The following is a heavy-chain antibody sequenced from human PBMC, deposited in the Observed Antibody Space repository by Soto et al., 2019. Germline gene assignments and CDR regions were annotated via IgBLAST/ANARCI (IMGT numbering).Heavy chain of an antibody. V-gene: IGHV4-31*03. CDR2: IYYSGST. CDR3: ARDGRKSGIYGMDV. CDR1: GGSISSGGYY. Sequence: SETLSLTCTVSGGSISSGGYYWSWIRQHPGKGLEWIGYIYYSGSTYYNPSLKSRVTISVDTSKNQFSLKLSSVTAADTAVYYCARDGRKSGIYGMDVWGQGTTVTVSS. D-gene: IGHD2-15*01. J-gene: IGHJ6*02.